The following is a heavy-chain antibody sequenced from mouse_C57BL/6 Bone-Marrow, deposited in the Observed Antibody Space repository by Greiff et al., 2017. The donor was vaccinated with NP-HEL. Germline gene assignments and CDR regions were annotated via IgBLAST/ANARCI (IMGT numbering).Heavy chain of an antibody. CDR2: FYPGSGSI. Sequence: QVHVKQSGAELVKPGASVKLSCKASGCTFTEYTIHWVKQRSGQGLEWIGWFYPGSGSIKYNETFKDKATLTADKSSSTVYMELSRLTSEDAAVYFCARHEESSGYLAYWGQGTLVTVAA. CDR1: GCTFTEYT. D-gene: IGHD3-2*02. J-gene: IGHJ3*01. CDR3: ARHEESSGYLAY. V-gene: IGHV1-62-2*01.